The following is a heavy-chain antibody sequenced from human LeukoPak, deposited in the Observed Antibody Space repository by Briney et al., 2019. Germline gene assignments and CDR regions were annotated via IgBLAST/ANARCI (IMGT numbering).Heavy chain of an antibody. CDR1: GGSISSGSYY. CDR3: ARGSGYDFWSGNPDY. CDR2: IYTSGST. Sequence: SETLSLTCTVSGGSISSGSYYWSWIRQPAGKGLEWIGRIYTSGSTNYNPSLKSRVTISVDTSKNQFSLKLSSVTAADTAVYYCARGSGYDFWSGNPDYWGQGTLVTVSS. V-gene: IGHV4-61*02. J-gene: IGHJ4*02. D-gene: IGHD3-3*01.